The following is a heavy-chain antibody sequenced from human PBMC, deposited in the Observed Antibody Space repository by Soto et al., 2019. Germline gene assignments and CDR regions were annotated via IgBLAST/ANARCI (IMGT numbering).Heavy chain of an antibody. CDR2: ISSSSGSI. J-gene: IGHJ1*01. V-gene: IGHV3-48*02. CDR1: GFTFSSYS. D-gene: IGHD5-18*01. CDR3: ARGDHTNSFLFQH. Sequence: EVQLVESGGGLVQPGGSLRLSCAASGFTFSSYSMNWVRQAPGTGLQWVSYISSSSGSIYYADSVKGRFTISRDNAKNSVYLQLNSLRDDTAVYFCARGDHTNSFLFQHWGRGTLVIVSS.